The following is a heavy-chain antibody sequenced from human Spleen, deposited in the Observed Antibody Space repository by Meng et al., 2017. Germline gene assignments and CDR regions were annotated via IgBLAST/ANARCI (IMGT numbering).Heavy chain of an antibody. CDR3: AGGVVRGVIPTNYYYYGMDV. D-gene: IGHD3-10*01. V-gene: IGHV1-69*13. Sequence: SVKVSCKASGGTFSSYAISWVRQAPGQGLEWMGGIIPIFGTANYAQKFQGRVTITADESTSTAYMELSSLRSEDTAVYYCAGGVVRGVIPTNYYYYGMDVWGQGTTVTVSS. J-gene: IGHJ6*02. CDR2: IIPIFGTA. CDR1: GGTFSSYA.